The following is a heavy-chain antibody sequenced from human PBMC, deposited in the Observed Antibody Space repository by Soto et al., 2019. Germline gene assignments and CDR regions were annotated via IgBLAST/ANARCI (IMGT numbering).Heavy chain of an antibody. CDR2: IDPGDSSA. CDR1: GYTFFSFW. Sequence: GESLKISCHGSGYTFFSFWIVWVRQVPGKGLEWVGGIDPGDSSATYSPTFQGHVTISADRSTRSAYLQWRSLRASDTAIYFCARRYCSRADCYSDSWGQGSLVTVYS. CDR3: ARRYCSRADCYSDS. V-gene: IGHV5-10-1*01. D-gene: IGHD2-2*01. J-gene: IGHJ4*02.